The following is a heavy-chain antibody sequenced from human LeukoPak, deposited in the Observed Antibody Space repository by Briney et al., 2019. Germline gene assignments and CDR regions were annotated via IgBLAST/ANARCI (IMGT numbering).Heavy chain of an antibody. CDR1: GFTFSSYS. Sequence: GRSLRLSCAASGFTFSSYSMNWVRQAPGKGLEWVSYISSRSTTIYYADSVKGRFTISRDNAKNSLYLQMNSLRDEDTAVYYCARDPFYYDSSGHDFDYWGQGTLVTVSS. V-gene: IGHV3-48*02. CDR3: ARDPFYYDSSGHDFDY. J-gene: IGHJ4*02. CDR2: ISSRSTTI. D-gene: IGHD3-22*01.